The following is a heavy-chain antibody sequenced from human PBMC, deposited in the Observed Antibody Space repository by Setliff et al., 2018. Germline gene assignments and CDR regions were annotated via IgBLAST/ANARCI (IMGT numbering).Heavy chain of an antibody. J-gene: IGHJ5*02. CDR3: AKTKGFRDGWFDP. Sequence: ASVKVSCKASGYTFTGYYMHWVRQAPGQGLEWMGRINPNSGDTKYAQEFQGRVTMTRDTSTSTAYMELSSLTSDDTTIYYCAKTKGFRDGWFDPWGQGTLVTVSS. D-gene: IGHD3-10*01. V-gene: IGHV1-2*06. CDR1: GYTFTGYY. CDR2: INPNSGDT.